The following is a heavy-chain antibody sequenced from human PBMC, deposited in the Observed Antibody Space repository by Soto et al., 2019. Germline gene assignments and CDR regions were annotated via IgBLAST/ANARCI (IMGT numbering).Heavy chain of an antibody. CDR1: GGTFSSYA. CDR2: IIPIFGSA. J-gene: IGHJ4*02. CDR3: AMSVDTARFDY. Sequence: QVQLVQSGAEVKKPGSSVKVSCKASGGTFSSYAISWVRQAPGQGLEWVGGIIPIFGSANYAQKVQGGVTITADEPTSTAYMELSSLRSEDTAVYYCAMSVDTARFDYWGQGTLVTVSS. D-gene: IGHD5-18*01. V-gene: IGHV1-69*12.